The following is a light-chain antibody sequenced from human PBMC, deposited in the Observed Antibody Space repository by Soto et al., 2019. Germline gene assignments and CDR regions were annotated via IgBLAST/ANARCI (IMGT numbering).Light chain of an antibody. Sequence: EIQMTQSQSSLSASVGDRVTITCRASQGISTYLNWYQQKPGKAPKLLIYAASSLQSGVPSRFSGSGSGTEFTLTISSLQPEDFATYYCQQLNSYPITFGQGTRLAIK. CDR1: QGISTY. V-gene: IGKV1-17*01. J-gene: IGKJ5*01. CDR2: AAS. CDR3: QQLNSYPIT.